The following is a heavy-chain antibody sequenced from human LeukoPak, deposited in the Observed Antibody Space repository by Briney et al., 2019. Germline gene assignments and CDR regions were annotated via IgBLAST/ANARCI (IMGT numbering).Heavy chain of an antibody. Sequence: PGGSLRLSCAASGFAFDDYAVSWVRQAPGKGLEWVSGINWNGGSTGYADSVKGRFTISRDNAKNSLYLQMNSLRAEDTALYYCARDNIVATGYPPLGFDIWGQGTMVTVSS. CDR1: GFAFDDYA. CDR3: ARDNIVATGYPPLGFDI. D-gene: IGHD5-12*01. J-gene: IGHJ3*02. CDR2: INWNGGST. V-gene: IGHV3-20*04.